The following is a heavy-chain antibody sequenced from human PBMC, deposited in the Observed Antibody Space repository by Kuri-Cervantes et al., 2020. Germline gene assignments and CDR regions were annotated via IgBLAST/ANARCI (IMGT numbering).Heavy chain of an antibody. J-gene: IGHJ4*02. V-gene: IGHV3-9*01. CDR3: AKEGYSSGWSRGGFDY. CDR1: GFTFDAYA. CDR2: ISWNSGSI. D-gene: IGHD6-19*01. Sequence: SLRPSCAASGFTFDAYAMHWVRQAPGKGLEWVSGISWNSGSIGYADSVKGRFTISRDNAKNSLYLQMNSLRAEDTALYYCAKEGYSSGWSRGGFDYWGQGTLVTVSS.